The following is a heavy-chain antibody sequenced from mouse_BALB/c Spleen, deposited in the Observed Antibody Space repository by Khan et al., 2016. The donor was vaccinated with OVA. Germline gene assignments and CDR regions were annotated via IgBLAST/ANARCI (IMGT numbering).Heavy chain of an antibody. D-gene: IGHD2-4*01. J-gene: IGHJ3*01. V-gene: IGHV2-2*02. Sequence: VELVESGPGLVQPSQSLSIPCTVSGFSLNRYDVHWVRHSPGKALEWLGVIWGGGCTDYNAAFISILNISKDKSKRQAFFKMNRLQASDTSIYYCARNYDYDEGLAYWGQGTLVNVSA. CDR2: IWGGGCT. CDR3: ARNYDYDEGLAY. CDR1: GFSLNRYD.